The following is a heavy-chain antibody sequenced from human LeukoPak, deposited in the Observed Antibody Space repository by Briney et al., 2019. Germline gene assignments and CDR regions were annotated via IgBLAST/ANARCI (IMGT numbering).Heavy chain of an antibody. J-gene: IGHJ4*02. Sequence: GESLRLSCAASGFTFSSYWMNWVRQAPGKGLEWVANIKQDGTEKNYVDSVKGRFTISRDNAKNSLYLQMNSLRVDDTAVYYCARKGSGSYYPDYWGQGTLVTVSS. D-gene: IGHD3-10*01. CDR1: GFTFSSYW. V-gene: IGHV3-7*01. CDR3: ARKGSGSYYPDY. CDR2: IKQDGTEK.